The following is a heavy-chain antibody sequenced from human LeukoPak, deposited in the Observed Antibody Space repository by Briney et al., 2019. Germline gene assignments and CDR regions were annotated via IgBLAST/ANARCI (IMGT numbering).Heavy chain of an antibody. Sequence: GGSLPLPRAACGFSVSTKYMSWVRQAPGKGLEWVSVIYGADGTYYADSVKGRFTISRDNSKNTLYLQMNSLRPEDTAVYYCARDGLLGDTNPFDYWGQGTVVPVSS. V-gene: IGHV3-66*01. D-gene: IGHD1-26*01. CDR1: GFSVSTKY. CDR2: IYGADGT. CDR3: ARDGLLGDTNPFDY. J-gene: IGHJ4*02.